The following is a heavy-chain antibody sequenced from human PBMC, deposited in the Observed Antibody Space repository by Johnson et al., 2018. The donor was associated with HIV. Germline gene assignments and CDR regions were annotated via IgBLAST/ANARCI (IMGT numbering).Heavy chain of an antibody. V-gene: IGHV3-66*02. J-gene: IGHJ3*02. Sequence: MLLVESGGGLVQPGGSLRLSCAASGFTVSSNYMSWVRQAPGQGLAWVSVISSGGGTYYADSVKGRFTISRDNSKNTLYLQMNSLRAEDTAVYYCASRYTVDAFDIWGQGTMVTVSS. D-gene: IGHD1-1*01. CDR3: ASRYTVDAFDI. CDR1: GFTVSSNY. CDR2: ISSGGGT.